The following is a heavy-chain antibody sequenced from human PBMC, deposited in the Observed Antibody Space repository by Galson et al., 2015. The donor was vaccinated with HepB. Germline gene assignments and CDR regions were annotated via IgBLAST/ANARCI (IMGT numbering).Heavy chain of an antibody. CDR1: GYSFTTYW. J-gene: IGHJ6*03. CDR3: ARRALGRTTSYYYYYMDV. D-gene: IGHD4-11*01. V-gene: IGHV5-51*03. Sequence: QSGAEVKKPGESLKISCKGSGYSFTTYWIGWVRQMPGKGLEWMGIIYPGDSDTRYSPSFQGQVTISVDRSITTAYLQWSSLKASDTAMYYCARRALGRTTSYYYYYMDVWGKGTTVTVSS. CDR2: IYPGDSDT.